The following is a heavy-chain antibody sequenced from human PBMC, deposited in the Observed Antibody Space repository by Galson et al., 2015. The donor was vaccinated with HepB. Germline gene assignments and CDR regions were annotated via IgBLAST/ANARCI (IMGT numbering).Heavy chain of an antibody. V-gene: IGHV3-64D*06. CDR3: VKGYYGFWSGRGMDV. J-gene: IGHJ6*02. Sequence: SLRLSCAASGFTFSSYAMHWVRQAPGKGLEYVSAISSNGGSTYYADSVKGRFTISRDNSKNTLYLQMSSLRAEDTAMYYCVKGYYGFWSGRGMDVWGQGTTVTVSS. D-gene: IGHD3-3*01. CDR2: ISSNGGST. CDR1: GFTFSSYA.